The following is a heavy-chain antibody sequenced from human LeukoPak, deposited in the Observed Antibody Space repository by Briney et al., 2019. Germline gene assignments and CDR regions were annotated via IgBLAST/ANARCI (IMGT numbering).Heavy chain of an antibody. V-gene: IGHV3-23*01. CDR1: GFTFTSYA. CDR3: AKDPRVGSRVATPCH. CDR2: TSGSGGST. J-gene: IGHJ4*02. Sequence: PGGSLRLSCAASGFTFTSYAMSWVRQAPGEGLEWVSATSGSGGSTYYADSVKGRFTISRDNSKSTLFLQMNSLRAEDTAVYYCAKDPRVGSRVATPCHWGQGTLVTVSS. D-gene: IGHD5-24*01.